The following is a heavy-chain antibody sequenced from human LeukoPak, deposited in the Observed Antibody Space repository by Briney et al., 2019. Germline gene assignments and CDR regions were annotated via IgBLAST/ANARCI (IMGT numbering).Heavy chain of an antibody. J-gene: IGHJ5*02. CDR2: IRSDGTIK. CDR1: GFTFSSYG. V-gene: IGHV3-30*02. Sequence: GGSLRLSCAASGFTFSSYGMHWVRQAPGKGLEWVAFIRSDGTIKYYADSVKGRFTISRDNSKNTLYLQMNSLRAEDTAVYYCARDQNGYSDHWGQGTLVTVSS. CDR3: ARDQNGYSDH. D-gene: IGHD5-18*01.